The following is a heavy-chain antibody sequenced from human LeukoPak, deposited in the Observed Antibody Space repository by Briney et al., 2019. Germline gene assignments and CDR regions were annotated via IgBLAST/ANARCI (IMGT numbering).Heavy chain of an antibody. CDR1: GGTFSSYG. CDR3: ARGRHYYDASDYYYEGDAFDI. D-gene: IGHD3-22*01. CDR2: IIPIFETA. J-gene: IGHJ3*02. V-gene: IGHV1-69*05. Sequence: GASVKVSCKASGGTFSSYGFSWVRQAPGQGLEWVGGIIPIFETANYAQKFQGRVTMTRDMSTSTVYMELSSLRSEDTAVYFCARGRHYYDASDYYYEGDAFDIWGQGTMVTVSS.